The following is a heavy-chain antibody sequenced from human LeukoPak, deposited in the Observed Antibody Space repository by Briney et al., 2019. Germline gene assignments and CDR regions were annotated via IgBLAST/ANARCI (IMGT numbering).Heavy chain of an antibody. Sequence: SETLSLTCAVYGGSFSGYYWSWIRQPPGKGLEWIGEINHSGSTNYNPSLKSRVTISVDTSKNQFSLKLSSVTAADTAVYYCARHVLSATLDYWGQGTLVTVSS. D-gene: IGHD2-15*01. CDR2: INHSGST. CDR1: GGSFSGYY. V-gene: IGHV4-34*01. J-gene: IGHJ4*02. CDR3: ARHVLSATLDY.